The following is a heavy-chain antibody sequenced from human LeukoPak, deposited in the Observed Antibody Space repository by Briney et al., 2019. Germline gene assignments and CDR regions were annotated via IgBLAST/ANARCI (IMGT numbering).Heavy chain of an antibody. CDR1: GYSISSGYY. CDR2: IYHSGST. D-gene: IGHD6-6*01. V-gene: IGHV4-38-2*02. Sequence: SETLSLTCTVSGYSISSGYYWGWIRQPPGKGLEWIGSIYHSGSTYYNPSLKSRVTISVDRSKNQFSLKLSSVTAADTAVYYCARVSRPIIAARPGYWGQGTLVTVSS. J-gene: IGHJ4*02. CDR3: ARVSRPIIAARPGY.